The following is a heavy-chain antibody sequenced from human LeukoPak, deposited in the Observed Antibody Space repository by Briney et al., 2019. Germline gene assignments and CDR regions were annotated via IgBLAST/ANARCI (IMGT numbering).Heavy chain of an antibody. Sequence: PGGSLRLSCAASGFTFSSYSMIWVRQAPGKGLEWVSSISSRSTYIYHADSVKGRFTISRDNAKNSLFLQMNSLRAEDTAVYFCAKSTRAVMAMMDVWGKGTTVTVSS. V-gene: IGHV3-21*01. CDR2: ISSRSTYI. CDR1: GFTFSSYS. CDR3: AKSTRAVMAMMDV. J-gene: IGHJ6*04. D-gene: IGHD3-16*01.